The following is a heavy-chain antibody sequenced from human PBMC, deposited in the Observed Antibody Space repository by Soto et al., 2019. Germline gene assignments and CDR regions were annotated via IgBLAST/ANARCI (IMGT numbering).Heavy chain of an antibody. CDR1: GFTFSNYG. J-gene: IGHJ3*01. V-gene: IGHV3-23*01. CDR2: ISYSESRT. CDR3: ARERIPMLTVVMTD. Sequence: GGSLRLSCAASGFTFSNYGMAWVRQTPGKGLEWVSAISYSESRTYHADSVKGRFTISRDNSKNMLYLQMNNMRVEDTAVYYCARERIPMLTVVMTDRGQGTMVSV. D-gene: IGHD3-22*01.